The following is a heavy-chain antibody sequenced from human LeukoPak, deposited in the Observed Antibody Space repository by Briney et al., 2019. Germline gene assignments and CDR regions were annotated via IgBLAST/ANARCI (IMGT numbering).Heavy chain of an antibody. D-gene: IGHD6-19*01. CDR2: IYTSGST. J-gene: IGHJ4*02. CDR3: ARGSWAVAGTDDY. CDR1: GGSISSGSYY. V-gene: IGHV4-61*02. Sequence: PSETLSLTCTVSGGSISSGSYYWSWIRQPAGKGLEWIGRIYTSGSTNYNPSLKSRVTISVDTSKNQFSLKLSSVTAADTAVYYCARGSWAVAGTDDYWGQGTLVTVSS.